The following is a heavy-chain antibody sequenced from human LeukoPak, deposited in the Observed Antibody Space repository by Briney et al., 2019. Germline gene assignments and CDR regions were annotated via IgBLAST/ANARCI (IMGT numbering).Heavy chain of an antibody. Sequence: ASVKVSCKAPGYTFNSSYMHWVRQAPGQGLEWMGIINPSDDSTRYAQKFQGRVTMTKDTSTNTVYMHLSSLSSDDTAVYYCARDAVVVVPAAMAGTFIYYFDYWGQGTLVTVSS. CDR3: ARDAVVVVPAAMAGTFIYYFDY. D-gene: IGHD2-2*01. CDR2: INPSDDST. J-gene: IGHJ4*02. V-gene: IGHV1-46*02. CDR1: GYTFNSSY.